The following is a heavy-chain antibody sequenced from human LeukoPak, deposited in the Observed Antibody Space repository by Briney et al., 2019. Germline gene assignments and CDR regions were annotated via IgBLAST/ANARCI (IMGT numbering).Heavy chain of an antibody. CDR2: ISSSGSTI. J-gene: IGHJ4*02. D-gene: IGHD2-15*01. CDR3: VPVADY. CDR1: GFTFSSYE. V-gene: IGHV3-48*03. Sequence: GGSLRLSCAASGFTFSSYEVNWVRQAPGKGLEWVSYISSSGSTIYYADSVKGRFTISRDNSKNTLYLRMNSLRAEDTAVYYCVPVADYWGQGTLVTVSS.